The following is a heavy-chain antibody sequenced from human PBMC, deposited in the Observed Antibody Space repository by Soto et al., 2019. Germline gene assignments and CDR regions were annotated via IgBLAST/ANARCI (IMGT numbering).Heavy chain of an antibody. CDR1: GGTFSSYA. D-gene: IGHD3-3*01. V-gene: IGHV1-69*01. Sequence: QVQLVQSGAEVKKPGSSVKVSCKASGGTFSSYAISWVRQAPGQGLEWMGGIIPIFGTANYAQKFQGRVTITADESTSTAYMELSSLRSEDTAVYYCARKPYYDFWSGYCGMDVWGQGTTVTVSS. CDR3: ARKPYYDFWSGYCGMDV. CDR2: IIPIFGTA. J-gene: IGHJ6*02.